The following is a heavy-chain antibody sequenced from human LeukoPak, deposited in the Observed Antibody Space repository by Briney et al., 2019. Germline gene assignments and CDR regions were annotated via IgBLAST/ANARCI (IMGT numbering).Heavy chain of an antibody. CDR1: GLSFSSYA. Sequence: GGSLRLSCSASGLSFSSYAMDWVRQAPGKGLEHVSGINHNGVRTYYADSVKGRFTISRDNSKNTLYLQMSSLRAEDTGVYYCVKEKLLWFAEHRGHFDYWGQGILVTVSS. CDR3: VKEKLLWFAEHRGHFDY. V-gene: IGHV3-64D*06. D-gene: IGHD3-10*01. CDR2: INHNGVRT. J-gene: IGHJ4*01.